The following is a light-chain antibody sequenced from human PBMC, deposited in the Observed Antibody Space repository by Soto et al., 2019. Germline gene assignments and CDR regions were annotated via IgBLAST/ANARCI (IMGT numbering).Light chain of an antibody. CDR2: AAS. V-gene: IGKV1-8*01. CDR1: QGISSF. J-gene: IGKJ1*01. Sequence: AIRMTQSPSSFSASTGDRVTITCRANQGISSFLAWYQQKPGKAPNLLIYAASTLQSGVPSRFSGSGSGTDFTLTISCLQSEDFATYYCQQYNNYLWTFGQGTKVEVK. CDR3: QQYNNYLWT.